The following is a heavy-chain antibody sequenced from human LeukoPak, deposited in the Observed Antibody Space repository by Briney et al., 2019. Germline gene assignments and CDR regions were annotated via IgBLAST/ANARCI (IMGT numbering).Heavy chain of an antibody. CDR1: GGSISSSSYY. V-gene: IGHV4-39*01. CDR2: IYYSGST. J-gene: IGHJ5*02. CDR3: ASLSYYYGSGSYFWFDP. D-gene: IGHD3-10*01. Sequence: SETLSLTCTVSGGSISSSSYYWGWIRQPPGTGLEWLGSIYYSGSTYYNPSLKSRVTISVDTSKNQFSLKLSSVTAADTAVYYCASLSYYYGSGSYFWFDPWGQGTLVTVSS.